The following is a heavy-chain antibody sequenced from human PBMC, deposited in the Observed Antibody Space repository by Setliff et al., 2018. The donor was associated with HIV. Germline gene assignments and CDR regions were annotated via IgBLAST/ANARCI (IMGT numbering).Heavy chain of an antibody. CDR2: TYYGGSTDYS. Sequence: SETLSLTCTVSGVSITSYYWSWVRQAPGKGLEWIGNTYYGGSTDYSKYNPSVKSRATISVDIYRKQLSLNLRSVTAADTAVYYCARDFRYDTSGSLTGYGLDVWGQGTTVTVSS. J-gene: IGHJ6*02. D-gene: IGHD3-22*01. CDR3: ARDFRYDTSGSLTGYGLDV. V-gene: IGHV4-59*01. CDR1: GVSITSYY.